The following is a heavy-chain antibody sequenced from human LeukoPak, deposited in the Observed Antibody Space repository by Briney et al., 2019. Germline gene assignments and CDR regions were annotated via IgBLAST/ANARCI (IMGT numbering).Heavy chain of an antibody. V-gene: IGHV1-18*01. D-gene: IGHD6-13*01. CDR1: GYDFITYG. CDR3: ARDRISAAVLDY. J-gene: IGHJ4*02. CDR2: INPYHGKT. Sequence: ASVKVSCKASGYDFITYGFSWVRQSPGQGLEWMGWINPYHGKTKYAQKFQDRVTLTTDTSTATAHMELRRLSSDDTAIYFCARDRISAAVLDYWGPGTLVTVSS.